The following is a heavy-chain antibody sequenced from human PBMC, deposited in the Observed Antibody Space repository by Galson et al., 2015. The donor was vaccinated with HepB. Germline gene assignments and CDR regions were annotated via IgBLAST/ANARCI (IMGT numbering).Heavy chain of an antibody. J-gene: IGHJ5*02. V-gene: IGHV4-59*08. D-gene: IGHD5/OR15-5a*01. Sequence: SETLSLTCNVSGGSISGYYWSWIRQPPGKGLEWVGYMYHSGSTNHNPSLKSRVTISVDTSKNQFSLKLSSVTAADTAVYYCASHLSSWSGFDPWGQGTLVTVSS. CDR2: MYHSGST. CDR3: ASHLSSWSGFDP. CDR1: GGSISGYY.